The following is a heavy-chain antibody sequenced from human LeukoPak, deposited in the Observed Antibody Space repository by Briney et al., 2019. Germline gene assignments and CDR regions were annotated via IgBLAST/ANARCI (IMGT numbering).Heavy chain of an antibody. Sequence: SQTLSLTCAISGDSVSSNSAAWNWIRQSPSRGLEWLGRTYYRSKWYNDYAVSVKSRITNNPDTSKNQFSLQLNSVTPEDMAVYYCARELYYYDSSGYPPLEAFDIWGQGTMVTVSS. J-gene: IGHJ3*02. CDR1: GDSVSSNSAA. D-gene: IGHD3-22*01. CDR3: ARELYYYDSSGYPPLEAFDI. V-gene: IGHV6-1*01. CDR2: TYYRSKWYN.